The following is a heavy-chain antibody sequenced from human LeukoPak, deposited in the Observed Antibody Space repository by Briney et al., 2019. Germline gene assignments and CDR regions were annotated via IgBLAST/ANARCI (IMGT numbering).Heavy chain of an antibody. CDR2: SSSSSRYI. V-gene: IGHV3-21*01. CDR3: ARHYDSSGTVDY. J-gene: IGHJ4*02. CDR1: GFTYSSYT. D-gene: IGHD3-22*01. Sequence: GGSLSLFCAASGFTYSSYTMNWVRQAPGKGLEWVSSSSSSSRYIYYADSVKGRFTISRDNAKNTLYLQMSSVRAEDTAVYYCARHYDSSGTVDYWGQGTLVTVSS.